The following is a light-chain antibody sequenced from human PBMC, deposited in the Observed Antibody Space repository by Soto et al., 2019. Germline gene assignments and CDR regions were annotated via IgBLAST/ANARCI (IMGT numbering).Light chain of an antibody. CDR2: GAS. Sequence: IVMTQSPATLSVSPGERATLSCRASQSVSSNLAWYQQKSGQAPRLLIYGASTRATGSPARFSGSRSGTACTLTISSLQSEDFAVYYCQQYNNWPPWTFGQGTKVEIK. CDR1: QSVSSN. CDR3: QQYNNWPPWT. J-gene: IGKJ1*01. V-gene: IGKV3-15*01.